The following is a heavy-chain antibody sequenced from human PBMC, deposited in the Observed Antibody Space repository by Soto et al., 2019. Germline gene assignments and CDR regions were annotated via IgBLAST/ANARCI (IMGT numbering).Heavy chain of an antibody. V-gene: IGHV3-33*01. CDR2: IWYDGSNK. CDR3: ARGTDSSSWYGASYGMDV. D-gene: IGHD6-13*01. Sequence: GGSLRLSCAASGFTFSSYGMHWVRQAPGKGLEWVAVIWYDGSNKYYADSVKGRFTISRDNSKSTLYLQMNSLRAEDTAVYYCARGTDSSSWYGASYGMDVWGQGTTVTVSS. J-gene: IGHJ6*02. CDR1: GFTFSSYG.